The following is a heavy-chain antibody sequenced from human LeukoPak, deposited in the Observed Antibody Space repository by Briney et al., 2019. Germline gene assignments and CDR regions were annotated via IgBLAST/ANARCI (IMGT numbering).Heavy chain of an antibody. J-gene: IGHJ5*02. D-gene: IGHD1-26*01. CDR3: ARALADVDTKGSAWLDP. V-gene: IGHV4-59*01. CDR1: GGSSSDYS. Sequence: KPSETLSVTCTVSGGSSSDYSWSWIRQSPGKGLEWIGNIYNSGSTRYNPSLESRLTISRDTSRNQLFLKLSSVTAADTAVYFCARALADVDTKGSAWLDPWGQGTLVTVSS. CDR2: IYNSGST.